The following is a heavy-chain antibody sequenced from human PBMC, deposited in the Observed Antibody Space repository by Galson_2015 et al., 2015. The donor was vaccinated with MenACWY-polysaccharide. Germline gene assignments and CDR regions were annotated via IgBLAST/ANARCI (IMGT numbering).Heavy chain of an antibody. D-gene: IGHD6-19*01. V-gene: IGHV3-23*01. Sequence: YADSVKGRFTLSRDASKNTLYLQMSSLRAEDTALYYCAISRGFSSGWKYFDYWGQGTLVTVSA. CDR3: AISRGFSSGWKYFDY. J-gene: IGHJ4*02.